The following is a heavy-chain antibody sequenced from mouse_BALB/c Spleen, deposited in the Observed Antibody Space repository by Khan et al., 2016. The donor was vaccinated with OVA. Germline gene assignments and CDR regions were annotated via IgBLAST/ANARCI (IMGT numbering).Heavy chain of an antibody. V-gene: IGHV2-6-1*01. Sequence: QVQLKESGPGLVAPSQSLSITCTISGFSLTSYGVHWVRQPPGKGLVWLVVIWSDGSTTYNSALKSRLSITKDNSKSQVFLKMNSLQIDDTAMYYCARHDRYFYAMDYWGQGTSVTVSS. D-gene: IGHD2-14*01. CDR1: GFSLTSYG. J-gene: IGHJ4*01. CDR3: ARHDRYFYAMDY. CDR2: IWSDGST.